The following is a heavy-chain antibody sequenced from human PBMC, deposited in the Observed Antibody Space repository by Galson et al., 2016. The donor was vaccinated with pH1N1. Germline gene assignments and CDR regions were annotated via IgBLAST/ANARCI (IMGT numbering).Heavy chain of an antibody. Sequence: SVKVSCKVSGGTFVSYSINWVRQAPGQGLEWMGRFIPMIDLTTYAPRFQGRVSITADKSTGTVYMELSSLRSDDPAIYYCARVRSHSAISGTFVFWGQGTLVTVSS. CDR1: GGTFVSYS. CDR3: ARVRSHSAISGTFVF. J-gene: IGHJ1*01. D-gene: IGHD3-10*01. V-gene: IGHV1-69*02. CDR2: FIPMIDLT.